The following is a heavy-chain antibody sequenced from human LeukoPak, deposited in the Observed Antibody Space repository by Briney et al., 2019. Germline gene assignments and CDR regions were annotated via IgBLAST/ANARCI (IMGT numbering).Heavy chain of an antibody. CDR2: INHSGST. J-gene: IGHJ6*02. CDR3: ARGRKRLVPSVYYYYYGMDV. Sequence: PSEPLSLTCAVYGGSFSGYYWSWIRQPPGKGLEWIGEINHSGSTNYNPSLKSRVTISVDTSKNQFSLKLSSVTAADTAVYYCARGRKRLVPSVYYYYYGMDVWGQGTTVTVSS. V-gene: IGHV4-34*01. CDR1: GGSFSGYY. D-gene: IGHD6-6*01.